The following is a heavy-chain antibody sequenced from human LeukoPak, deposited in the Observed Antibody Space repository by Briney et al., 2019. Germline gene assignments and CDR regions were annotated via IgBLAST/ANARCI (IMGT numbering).Heavy chain of an antibody. V-gene: IGHV3-30*02. D-gene: IGHD3-22*01. CDR3: AKAFRKITMIVVAVDY. CDR1: GFTFSSYG. Sequence: GGSLRLSCAASGFTFSSYGMHWVRQAPGKGLEWVAFIRYDGSNKYYADSVKGRFTISRDNSKNTLYLQMNSLRAEDTAVYYCAKAFRKITMIVVAVDYWGQGTLVTVSS. CDR2: IRYDGSNK. J-gene: IGHJ4*02.